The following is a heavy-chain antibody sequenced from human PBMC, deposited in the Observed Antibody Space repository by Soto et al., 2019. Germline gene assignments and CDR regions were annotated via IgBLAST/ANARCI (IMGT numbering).Heavy chain of an antibody. CDR3: ASGIMITFGGVIAQFDY. V-gene: IGHV4-39*01. Sequence: SETLSLTCTVSGGSISSSSYYWGWIRQPPGKGLEWIGSIYYSGSTYYNPSLKSRVTISVDTSKNQFSLKLSSVTAADTAVYYCASGIMITFGGVIAQFDYWGQGTLVTV. J-gene: IGHJ4*02. D-gene: IGHD3-16*02. CDR2: IYYSGST. CDR1: GGSISSSSYY.